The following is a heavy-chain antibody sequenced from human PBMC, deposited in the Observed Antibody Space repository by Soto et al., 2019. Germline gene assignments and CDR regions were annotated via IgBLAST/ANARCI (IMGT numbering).Heavy chain of an antibody. CDR3: ARVHYSSSLYN. V-gene: IGHV1-2*02. CDR1: GYTFTAYY. Sequence: GASVKVSCKASGYTFTAYYIHWVRQAPGQGLEWMGWINPNGGGTNYARRFQGRVTMTRDTSLSTAYMELTRLRSDDTAIYYCARVHYSSSLYNWGHGTLLTVSS. CDR2: INPNGGGT. J-gene: IGHJ4*01. D-gene: IGHD6-13*01.